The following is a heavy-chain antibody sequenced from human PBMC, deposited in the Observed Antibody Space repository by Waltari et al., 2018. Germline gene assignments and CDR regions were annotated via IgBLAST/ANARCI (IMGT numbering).Heavy chain of an antibody. CDR3: SAGTVY. J-gene: IGHJ4*02. V-gene: IGHV3-74*02. CDR1: GYRFTGYF. D-gene: IGHD1-26*01. CDR2: ITSDGSTT. Sequence: AQLEQSATEVKKPGASVKLSCKASGYRFTGYFMHWVRQAPGKGLVWLSLITSDGSTTSYGDSVKGRFTSSRDNAKNTLYLQMNSLRAEDTAVYYCSAGTVYWGQGILVTVSS.